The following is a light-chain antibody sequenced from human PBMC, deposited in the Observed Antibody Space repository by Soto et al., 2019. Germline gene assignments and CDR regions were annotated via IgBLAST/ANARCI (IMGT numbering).Light chain of an antibody. CDR2: EVS. Sequence: QSVLTQPASVYGSPGQSITISCTGSSSDIGAYNYVSWFQQYPGKAPKLIISEVSNRPSGVSNRFSGSKSGTAASLTISGLQTEDEADYFCFSFTTDWTHVFGTGTKVTVL. CDR3: FSFTTDWTHV. CDR1: SSDIGAYNY. J-gene: IGLJ1*01. V-gene: IGLV2-14*01.